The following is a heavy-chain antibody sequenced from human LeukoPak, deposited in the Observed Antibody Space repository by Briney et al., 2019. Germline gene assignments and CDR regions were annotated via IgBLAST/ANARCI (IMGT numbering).Heavy chain of an antibody. J-gene: IGHJ2*01. CDR3: ARNRPRYDILTGYYKPDWYFDL. CDR2: INHSGST. V-gene: IGHV4-34*01. CDR1: GGSFSGYY. D-gene: IGHD3-9*01. Sequence: SETLSLTCAVYGGSFSGYYWSWIRQPPGKGLEWIGEINHSGSTNYNPFLKSRVTISVDTSKNQFSLKLSSVTAADTAVYYCARNRPRYDILTGYYKPDWYFDLWGRGTLVTVSS.